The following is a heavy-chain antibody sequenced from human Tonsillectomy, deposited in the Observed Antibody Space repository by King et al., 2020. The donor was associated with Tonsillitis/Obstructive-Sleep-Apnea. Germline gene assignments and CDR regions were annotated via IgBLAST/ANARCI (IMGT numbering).Heavy chain of an antibody. CDR1: GGTFSSYA. CDR2: IIPILGIA. Sequence: QLVQSGAEVKKPGSSVKVSCKASGGTFSSYAISWVRQAPGQGLEWMGGIIPILGIANYAQKFQGRVTITADKSTSTAYMELSSLRSEDTAVYYCARTISRGYKAGYYYYGMDVWGQGTTVTVSS. D-gene: IGHD3-22*01. J-gene: IGHJ6*02. V-gene: IGHV1-69*10. CDR3: ARTISRGYKAGYYYYGMDV.